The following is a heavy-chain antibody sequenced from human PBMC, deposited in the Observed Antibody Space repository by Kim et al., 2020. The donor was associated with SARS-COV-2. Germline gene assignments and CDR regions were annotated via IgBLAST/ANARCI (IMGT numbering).Heavy chain of an antibody. J-gene: IGHJ6*01. CDR2: IYGGDSDI. D-gene: IGHD4-4*01. CDR1: GYDFTNYW. Sequence: GESLKISCKGSGYDFTNYWIGWVRQMPGRGLEWIGIIYGGDSDIRYSPSFQGQVSLSADKSISTAHLQWSRLKASDTGIYYCARLRHDYNFRYYYGMDAW. CDR3: ARLRHDYNFRYYYGMDA. V-gene: IGHV5-51*01.